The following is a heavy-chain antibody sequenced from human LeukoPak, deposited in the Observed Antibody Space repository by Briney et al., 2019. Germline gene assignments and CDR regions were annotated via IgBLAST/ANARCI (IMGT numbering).Heavy chain of an antibody. V-gene: IGHV4-34*01. CDR2: IYHSGST. CDR3: ARGDGDYSAEYFQH. CDR1: GGSFSGYY. J-gene: IGHJ1*01. Sequence: SETLSLTCAVYGGSFSGYYWSWIRQPPGKGLEWIGEIYHSGSTNYNPSLKSRVTISVDKSKNQFSLKLSSVTAADTAVYYCARGDGDYSAEYFQHWGQGTLVTVSS. D-gene: IGHD4-17*01.